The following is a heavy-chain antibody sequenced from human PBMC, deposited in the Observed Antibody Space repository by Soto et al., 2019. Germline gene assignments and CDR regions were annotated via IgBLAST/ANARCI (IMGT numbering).Heavy chain of an antibody. Sequence: QVQMQESGPGLVKPSQTLYLTCSVSGGSIIDSGSFYWNWIRQHPGKGLEWIGYIYYSGSTYYNRSLESRATISLDTSKNQFSLKLTSVTAADTAIYYCARGEVVASNWFDPWGQGTLVTVSS. J-gene: IGHJ5*02. V-gene: IGHV4-31*03. D-gene: IGHD2-15*01. CDR2: IYYSGST. CDR1: GGSIIDSGSFY. CDR3: ARGEVVASNWFDP.